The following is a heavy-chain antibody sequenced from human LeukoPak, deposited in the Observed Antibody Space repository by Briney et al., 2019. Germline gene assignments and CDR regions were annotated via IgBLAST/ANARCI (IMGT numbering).Heavy chain of an antibody. D-gene: IGHD3-22*01. CDR3: ARGGRGSAAVVAPRSFDI. CDR2: TYTGGNS. Sequence: GGSLRLSCAASGFTVSSIHMVWVRQAPGKGLEWVSVTYTGGNSYYADSVKGRFTISRDISKNTLYLQMNSLRAEDSALYYCARGGRGSAAVVAPRSFDIWGQGTMVTVSS. J-gene: IGHJ3*02. CDR1: GFTVSSIH. V-gene: IGHV3-53*01.